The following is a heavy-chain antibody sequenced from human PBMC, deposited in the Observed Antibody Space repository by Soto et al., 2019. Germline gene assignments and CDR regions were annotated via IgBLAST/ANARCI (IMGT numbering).Heavy chain of an antibody. D-gene: IGHD3-22*01. V-gene: IGHV3-66*01. Sequence: GGSLRLSCAASGFTVSSIYMSWVRQAPGMGLEWVSVIYSGDNGYYPDSVKGRFTISRDNSKNTLYLQMNSLRAEDTAVYYCARDLFPRDSSGYYLSDYWGQGTLVTVSS. CDR1: GFTVSSIY. CDR2: IYSGDNG. CDR3: ARDLFPRDSSGYYLSDY. J-gene: IGHJ4*02.